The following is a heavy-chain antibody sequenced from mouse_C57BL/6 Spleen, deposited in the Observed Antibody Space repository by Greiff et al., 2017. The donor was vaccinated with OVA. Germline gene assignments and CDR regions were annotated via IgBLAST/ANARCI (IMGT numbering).Heavy chain of an antibody. Sequence: VKLMESGAELVKPGASVKISCKASGYAFSSYWMNWVKQRPGKGLEWIGQIYPGDGDTNYNGKFKGKATLTADKSSSTAYMQLSSLTSEDSAVYFCARRGDYSKKGYARDYWGQGTSVTVSS. J-gene: IGHJ4*01. CDR3: ARRGDYSKKGYARDY. CDR1: GYAFSSYW. CDR2: IYPGDGDT. D-gene: IGHD2-5*01. V-gene: IGHV1-80*01.